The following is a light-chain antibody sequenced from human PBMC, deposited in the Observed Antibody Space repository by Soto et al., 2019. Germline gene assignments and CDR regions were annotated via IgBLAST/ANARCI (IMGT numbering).Light chain of an antibody. CDR3: QQSYSTPLT. J-gene: IGKJ4*01. Sequence: DIHMTQSPSSLSASVGDRVTITCRASQSISNFLNWYQQKPGKAPKLLIYAASSLQSGVPARFSGSESGTDFTLTISSLQPVDFATYYCQQSYSTPLTFGGGTKVEIK. V-gene: IGKV1-39*01. CDR1: QSISNF. CDR2: AAS.